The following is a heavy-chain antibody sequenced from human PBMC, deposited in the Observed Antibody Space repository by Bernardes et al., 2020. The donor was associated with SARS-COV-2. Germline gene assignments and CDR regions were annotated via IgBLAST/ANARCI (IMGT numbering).Heavy chain of an antibody. CDR2: IYYSGST. CDR1: GGSIRNYY. CDR3: ARHLYDSGWSVGDF. D-gene: IGHD6-19*01. J-gene: IGHJ4*02. Sequence: SETLSLTCTVSGGSIRNYYWSWIRQPPGKGLEWIGYIYYSGSTNYNPSLRSRGTISVDTSKNQFSLKLNSVTAADTAVYYCARHLYDSGWSVGDFWGQGNLVTVSS. V-gene: IGHV4-59*08.